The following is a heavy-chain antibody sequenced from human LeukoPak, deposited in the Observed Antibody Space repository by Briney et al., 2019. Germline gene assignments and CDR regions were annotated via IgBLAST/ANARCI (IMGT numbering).Heavy chain of an antibody. V-gene: IGHV1-8*01. CDR1: GYTFTSYD. J-gene: IGHJ4*02. CDR2: MNPNSGNT. CDR3: ARDYYDSRGYYYPIDC. Sequence: ASVKVSCKASGYTFTSYDINWVRQATGQGLEWMGWMNPNSGNTGYAQKFQGRVTMTRNTSISTAYMELSSLRSEDTAVYYCARDYYDSRGYYYPIDCWGQGTLVTVSP. D-gene: IGHD3-22*01.